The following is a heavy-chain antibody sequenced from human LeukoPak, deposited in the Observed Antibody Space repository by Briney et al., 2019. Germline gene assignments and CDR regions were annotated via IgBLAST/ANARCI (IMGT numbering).Heavy chain of an antibody. D-gene: IGHD3-9*01. CDR2: IYTSGST. CDR3: ARDSHWLIDY. V-gene: IGHV4-4*07. Sequence: PSETLSLTCTVPGGSISSYYWSWIRQPAGKGLEWIGRIYTSGSTNYNPSLQSRITMSVDTSKNQFSLKLSSVTAADTAVYYCARDSHWLIDYWGQGTLVTVSS. CDR1: GGSISSYY. J-gene: IGHJ4*02.